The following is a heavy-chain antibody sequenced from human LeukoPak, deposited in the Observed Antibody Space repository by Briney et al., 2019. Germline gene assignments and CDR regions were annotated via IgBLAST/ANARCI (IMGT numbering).Heavy chain of an antibody. CDR2: INPNSGGT. CDR3: ARDRYFDWLLWVPDY. CDR1: GYIFTGYY. D-gene: IGHD3-9*01. V-gene: IGHV1-2*02. J-gene: IGHJ4*02. Sequence: ASVKVSCKASGYIFTGYYMHWVRQAPGQGLEWMGWINPNSGGTNYAQKFQGRVTMTRDTSISTAYMELSRLRSDDTAVYYCARDRYFDWLLWVPDYWGQGTLVTVSS.